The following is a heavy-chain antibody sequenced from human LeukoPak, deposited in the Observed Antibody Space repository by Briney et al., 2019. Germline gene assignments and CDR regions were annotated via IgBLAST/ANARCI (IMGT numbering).Heavy chain of an antibody. CDR2: ISSSSGYI. CDR3: AGGSLLWGAFDI. CDR1: GFTFSTYS. D-gene: IGHD2-2*01. Sequence: LXLSCAASGFTFSTYSMNWVRQAPGKGLEWVSSISSSSGYIYYADSVKGRFTISRDNAKNSLYLQMNSLRAEDTAVYYCAGGSLLWGAFDIWGQGTMVTVSS. J-gene: IGHJ3*02. V-gene: IGHV3-21*01.